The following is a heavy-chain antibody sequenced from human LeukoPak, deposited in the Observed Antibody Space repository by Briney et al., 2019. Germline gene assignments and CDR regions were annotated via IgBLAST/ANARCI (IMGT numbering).Heavy chain of an antibody. CDR1: GYSISSGYY. J-gene: IGHJ4*02. CDR3: AREVGATSYSDY. Sequence: PSETLSLTCTVSGYSISSGYYWGWIRQPPGKGLEWIGSIYHSGSTYYNPSLKSRVTISVDTSKNLFSLKLSSVTAADTAVYYCAREVGATSYSDYWGQGTLVTVSS. V-gene: IGHV4-38-2*02. CDR2: IYHSGST. D-gene: IGHD1-26*01.